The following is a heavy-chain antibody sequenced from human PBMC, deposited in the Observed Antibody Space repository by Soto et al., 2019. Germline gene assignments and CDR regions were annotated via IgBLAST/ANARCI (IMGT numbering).Heavy chain of an antibody. J-gene: IGHJ4*02. Sequence: PGGSLRLSCAASGFTFSSYGMSWVRQAPGKGLEWVAVIWYDGSNKYYADSVKGRFTISRDNSKNTLYLQMNSLRAEDTAVYYCARDSAAAGHQADYWGQGTLFIVSS. V-gene: IGHV3-33*08. CDR2: IWYDGSNK. D-gene: IGHD6-13*01. CDR3: ARDSAAAGHQADY. CDR1: GFTFSSYG.